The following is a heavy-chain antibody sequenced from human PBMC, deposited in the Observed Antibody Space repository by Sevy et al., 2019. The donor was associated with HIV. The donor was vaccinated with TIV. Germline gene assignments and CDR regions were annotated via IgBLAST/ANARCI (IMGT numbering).Heavy chain of an antibody. Sequence: GGSLRLSCAASGFTVSSNYMSWVRQAPGKGLEWVSVIYSGGTTYYADSVKGRFTISRDNSKNTLDLQMNSLRAEDTAVYYCARDGGHSSGWYDYWGQGTLVTVSS. CDR2: IYSGGTT. V-gene: IGHV3-66*01. CDR1: GFTVSSNY. J-gene: IGHJ4*02. CDR3: ARDGGHSSGWYDY. D-gene: IGHD6-19*01.